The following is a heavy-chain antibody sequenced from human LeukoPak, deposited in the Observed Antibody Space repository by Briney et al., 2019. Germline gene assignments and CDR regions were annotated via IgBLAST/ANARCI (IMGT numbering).Heavy chain of an antibody. D-gene: IGHD1-1*01. CDR1: GYTFTSYD. CDR3: AINSGNNWNEYAFDI. Sequence: ASVKVSCKASGYTFTSYDINWVRQATGQGLEWMGWMNPNSGNTGYAQKFQGRVTMTRNTSISTAYMELSSLRSEDTAVYYCAINSGNNWNEYAFDIWGQGTMVTVSS. V-gene: IGHV1-8*02. CDR2: MNPNSGNT. J-gene: IGHJ3*02.